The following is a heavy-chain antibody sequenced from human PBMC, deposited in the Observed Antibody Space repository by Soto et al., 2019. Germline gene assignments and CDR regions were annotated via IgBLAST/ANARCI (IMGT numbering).Heavy chain of an antibody. V-gene: IGHV1-69*01. CDR1: GGTFSSYA. D-gene: IGHD3-9*01. CDR3: ARDGILTGYYLRYGMDV. J-gene: IGHJ6*02. Sequence: QVQLVQSGAEVKKPGSSVKVSCKASGGTFSSYAISWVRQAPGQGLEWMGGIIPIFGTANYAQKFQGRVTITADESTGTAYMELSSLRSEETAVYYCARDGILTGYYLRYGMDVGGQGTTVTVSS. CDR2: IIPIFGTA.